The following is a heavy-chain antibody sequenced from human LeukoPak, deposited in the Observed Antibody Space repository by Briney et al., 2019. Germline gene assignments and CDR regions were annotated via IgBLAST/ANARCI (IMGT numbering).Heavy chain of an antibody. CDR1: GFTFSSYG. J-gene: IGHJ4*02. V-gene: IGHV3-33*06. D-gene: IGHD5-18*01. CDR2: IWYDGSNK. CDR3: AKLYSYGYDPFDY. Sequence: GRSLRLSCAASGFTFSSYGMHWVRQAPGKGLEWVAVIWYDGSNKYYADSVKGRFTISRDNSKNTLYLQMNSLRAEDTAVYYCAKLYSYGYDPFDYWGQGTLVTVSS.